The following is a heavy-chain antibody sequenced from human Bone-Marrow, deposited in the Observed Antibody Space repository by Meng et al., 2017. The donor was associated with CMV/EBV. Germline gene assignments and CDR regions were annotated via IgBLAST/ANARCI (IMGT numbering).Heavy chain of an antibody. D-gene: IGHD5-24*01. V-gene: IGHV1-69*04. CDR1: GYTFTSYG. CDR2: IIPILGIA. Sequence: SVKVSCKASGYTFTSYGISWVRQAPGQGLEWMGRIIPILGIANYAQKFQGRVTITADKSTSTAYMELSSLRSEDTAVYYCARDPPLRWLQADNWFDPWGQGTLVTVSS. CDR3: ARDPPLRWLQADNWFDP. J-gene: IGHJ5*02.